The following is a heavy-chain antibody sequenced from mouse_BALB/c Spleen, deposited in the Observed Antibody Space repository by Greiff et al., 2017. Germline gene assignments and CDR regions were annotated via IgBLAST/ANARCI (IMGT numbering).Heavy chain of an antibody. CDR2: IYPGNSDT. D-gene: IGHD1-1*01. Sequence: VQLQQSGAELAKPGASVKMSCKASGYTFTSYWMHWVKQRPGQGLEWIGAIYPGNSDTSYNQKFKGKAKLTAVTSTSTAYMELSSLTNEDSAVYYCTRRTVGAMDYWGQGTSVTVSS. CDR3: TRRTVGAMDY. J-gene: IGHJ4*01. CDR1: GYTFTSYW. V-gene: IGHV1-5*01.